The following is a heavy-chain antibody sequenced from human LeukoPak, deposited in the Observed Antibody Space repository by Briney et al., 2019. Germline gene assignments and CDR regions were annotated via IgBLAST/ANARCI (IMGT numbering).Heavy chain of an antibody. J-gene: IGHJ5*02. Sequence: GGSLRLSCAASGFTFSSYAMNWVRQTPGKGLEWVSSISDSGASTYYADSVKGRFTISRDNSKNTLYLQMNSLRVEDTAVYYCAKSSGDEDNWFDPWGQGTLVTVSS. CDR3: AKSSGDEDNWFDP. V-gene: IGHV3-23*01. CDR2: ISDSGAST. D-gene: IGHD6-6*01. CDR1: GFTFSSYA.